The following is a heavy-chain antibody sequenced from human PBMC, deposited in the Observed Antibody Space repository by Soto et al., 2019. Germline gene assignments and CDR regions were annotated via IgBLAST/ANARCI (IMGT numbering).Heavy chain of an antibody. CDR2: FDPEDGTA. J-gene: IGHJ3*02. CDR3: ARDRGYSGSYGDAFDI. CDR1: GYTLTELS. V-gene: IGHV1-24*01. D-gene: IGHD1-26*01. Sequence: ASVKVSCTVSGYTLTELSMHWVRQAPGKGLEWMGGFDPEDGTANYAQKFQGRVTITADESTSTAYMELSSLRSEDTAVYYCARDRGYSGSYGDAFDIWGQGTMVTVSS.